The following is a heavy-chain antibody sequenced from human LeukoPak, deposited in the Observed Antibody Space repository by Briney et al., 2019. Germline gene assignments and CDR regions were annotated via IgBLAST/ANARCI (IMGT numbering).Heavy chain of an antibody. V-gene: IGHV3-21*06. Sequence: GGSLRLSCAASGFTFSNSSINWLRQAPGKGLEWVSSISSSGIYIYYVESVKDRFTISRDNTKNSLSLLMHNLRPEDTAVYYCARDQFDLLTGTTKTFDYWGQGTLVTVSS. D-gene: IGHD3-9*01. J-gene: IGHJ4*02. CDR1: GFTFSNSS. CDR3: ARDQFDLLTGTTKTFDY. CDR2: ISSSGIYI.